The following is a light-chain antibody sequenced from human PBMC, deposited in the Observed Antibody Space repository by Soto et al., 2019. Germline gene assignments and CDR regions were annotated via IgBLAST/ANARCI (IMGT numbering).Light chain of an antibody. CDR2: DAS. V-gene: IGKV1-13*02. J-gene: IGKJ1*01. Sequence: AIQLTQSPSSLSASLGDTVIITCRASQDITSDLAWYQQRPEKAPVLLIYDASRLESGVPPRFSGGGSGTEFSLTISSLQPEDFATYFCQQFNAYPLTFGQGTKVDIK. CDR1: QDITSD. CDR3: QQFNAYPLT.